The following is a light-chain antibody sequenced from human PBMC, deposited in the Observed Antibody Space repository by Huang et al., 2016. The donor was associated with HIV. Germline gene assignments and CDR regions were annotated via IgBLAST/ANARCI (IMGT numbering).Light chain of an antibody. CDR2: TAS. CDR1: QGVNLG. CDR3: QQFDNSPLT. Sequence: AIQLTHSPSSLSASVGDTVTIPCRASQGVNLGLAWYQQKPGKAPKLRIYTASILASGVPSRFSGSGSGTDFTLTISSLQPDDFATYYCQQFDNSPLTFGGGTKVEIK. V-gene: IGKV1D-13*01. J-gene: IGKJ4*01.